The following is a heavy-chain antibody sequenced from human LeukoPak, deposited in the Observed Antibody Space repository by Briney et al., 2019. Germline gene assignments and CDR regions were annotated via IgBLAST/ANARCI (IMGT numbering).Heavy chain of an antibody. Sequence: ASVKVSCKASGYTFTGYYMHWVRQAPGQGLEWMGRINPNSGGTNYARKIQGRVTMTRDTSISTAYMELSRLRSDDTAVYYCARSIQDIVLMVYGKGHNWFDPWGQGTLVTVSS. CDR3: ARSIQDIVLMVYGKGHNWFDP. J-gene: IGHJ5*02. V-gene: IGHV1-2*06. CDR2: INPNSGGT. CDR1: GYTFTGYY. D-gene: IGHD2-8*01.